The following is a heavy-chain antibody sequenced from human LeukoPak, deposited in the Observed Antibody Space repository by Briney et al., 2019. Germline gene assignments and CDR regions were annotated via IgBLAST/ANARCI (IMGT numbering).Heavy chain of an antibody. Sequence: SETLSLTCAVYGGSFSGYYWSWIRQPPGKGLEWIGEINHSGSTNYNPSLKSRVTISVDTSKNQFSLKLSSVTAADTAVYYCARSSRLGIGLVDYWGQGTLVAVSS. V-gene: IGHV4-34*01. J-gene: IGHJ4*02. CDR1: GGSFSGYY. D-gene: IGHD6-6*01. CDR3: ARSSRLGIGLVDY. CDR2: INHSGST.